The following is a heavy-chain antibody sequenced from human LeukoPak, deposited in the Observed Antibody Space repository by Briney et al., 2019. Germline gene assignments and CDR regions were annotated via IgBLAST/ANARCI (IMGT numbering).Heavy chain of an antibody. V-gene: IGHV1-2*02. J-gene: IGHJ4*02. Sequence: ASVKVSCKTSGYTFTGYYMHWVRQAPGQGLEWMGWMNPNSGGSNYAQRFQGRVTMNRDTSIGTAYMELSSLRSDDTAVYYCATRVVAGIPYYFDHWGQGTLVTVSS. D-gene: IGHD6-19*01. CDR2: MNPNSGGS. CDR3: ATRVVAGIPYYFDH. CDR1: GYTFTGYY.